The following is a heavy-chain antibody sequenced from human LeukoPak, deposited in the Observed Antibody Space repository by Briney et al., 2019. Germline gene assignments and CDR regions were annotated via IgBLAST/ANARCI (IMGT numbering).Heavy chain of an antibody. Sequence: GSLRLSCAASGFTFSNAWMNWVRQAPGKGLEWVGRIKSKTDGGTTDYAAPVKGRFTISRDDSKNTLYLQMNSLKTEDTAVYYCTTALMTFGGVIVIEIDYWGQGTLVTVSS. D-gene: IGHD3-16*02. CDR3: TTALMTFGGVIVIEIDY. CDR1: GFTFSNAW. CDR2: IKSKTDGGTT. V-gene: IGHV3-15*07. J-gene: IGHJ4*02.